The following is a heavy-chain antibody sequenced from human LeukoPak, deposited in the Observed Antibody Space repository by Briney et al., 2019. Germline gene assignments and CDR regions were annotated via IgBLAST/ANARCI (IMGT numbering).Heavy chain of an antibody. V-gene: IGHV1-8*01. Sequence: ASVKVSCKASGYTFTGYDINWVRQATGQGLEWMGWMNPNSGNTGYAQKFQGRVTMTRNTSISTAYMELSSLRSEDTAVYYCARGPEGYIAVAGTDYWGQGTLVTVSS. J-gene: IGHJ4*02. D-gene: IGHD6-19*01. CDR3: ARGPEGYIAVAGTDY. CDR2: MNPNSGNT. CDR1: GYTFTGYD.